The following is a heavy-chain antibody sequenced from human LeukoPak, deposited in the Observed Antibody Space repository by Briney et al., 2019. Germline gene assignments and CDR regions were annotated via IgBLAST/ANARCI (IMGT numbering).Heavy chain of an antibody. Sequence: GASVKVSCKASGYTFTGYYMHWVRQAPGQGLEWMGWINPNSGGTNYAQKFQGRVTMTRDTSISTAYMELSSLRSEDTAVYYCAHESRYYYDSSGPRTDYWGQGTLVTVSS. V-gene: IGHV1-2*02. D-gene: IGHD3-22*01. J-gene: IGHJ4*02. CDR1: GYTFTGYY. CDR2: INPNSGGT. CDR3: AHESRYYYDSSGPRTDY.